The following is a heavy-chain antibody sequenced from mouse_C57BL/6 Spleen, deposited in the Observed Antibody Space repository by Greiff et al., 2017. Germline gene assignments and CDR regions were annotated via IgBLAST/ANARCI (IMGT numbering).Heavy chain of an antibody. CDR1: GFSLTSYG. Sequence: VKLVESGPGLVQPSQSLSITCTVSGFSLTSYGVHWVRQSPGKGLEWLGVIWSGGSTDYNAAFISRLSISKDNSKSQVFFKMNSLQADDTAIYYCASYYGNGYYAMDYWGQGTSVTVSS. J-gene: IGHJ4*01. V-gene: IGHV2-2*01. D-gene: IGHD2-1*01. CDR2: IWSGGST. CDR3: ASYYGNGYYAMDY.